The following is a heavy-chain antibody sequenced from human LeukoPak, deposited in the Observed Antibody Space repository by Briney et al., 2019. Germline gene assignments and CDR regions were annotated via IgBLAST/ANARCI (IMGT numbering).Heavy chain of an antibody. CDR3: ARVGNDYVLDY. J-gene: IGHJ4*02. CDR2: ISSSGSTI. D-gene: IGHD3-16*01. V-gene: IGHV3-48*03. Sequence: GGSLRLSCAASGFTFSSCEMNWVRQAPGKGLEWVSYISSSGSTIYYADSVKGRFTISRDNAKNSLYLQMNSLRAEDTAVYYCARVGNDYVLDYWGQGTLVTVSS. CDR1: GFTFSSCE.